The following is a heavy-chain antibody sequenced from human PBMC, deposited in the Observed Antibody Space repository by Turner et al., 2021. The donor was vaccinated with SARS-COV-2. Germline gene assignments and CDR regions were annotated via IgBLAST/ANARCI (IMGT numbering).Heavy chain of an antibody. J-gene: IGHJ4*02. Sequence: QVQLQQWGAGLLMPSETLSLTCAVYGGSFSGYYWSWIRQPPGKGLEWIGEINHSGSTDYNPSLKSRVTISVDTSKNQFSLNLSSVTAADTAVYYCARGGGYSYGALDYWGQGTLVTVSS. CDR3: ARGGGYSYGALDY. CDR2: INHSGST. D-gene: IGHD5-18*01. V-gene: IGHV4-34*01. CDR1: GGSFSGYY.